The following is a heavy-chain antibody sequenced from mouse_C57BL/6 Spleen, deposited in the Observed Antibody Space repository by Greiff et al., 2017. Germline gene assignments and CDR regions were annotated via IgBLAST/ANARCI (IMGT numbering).Heavy chain of an antibody. CDR3: ARSVPYYGSSYTAPFDY. V-gene: IGHV1-50*01. CDR1: GYTFTSYW. J-gene: IGHJ2*01. D-gene: IGHD1-1*01. Sequence: QVHVKQSGAELVKPGASVKLSCKASGYTFTSYWMQWVKQRPGQGLEWIGEIDPSDSYTNYNQKFKSKATLTVDKPSSTAYMQLSSLTSEDSAVYYCARSVPYYGSSYTAPFDYWGQGTTLTVSS. CDR2: IDPSDSYT.